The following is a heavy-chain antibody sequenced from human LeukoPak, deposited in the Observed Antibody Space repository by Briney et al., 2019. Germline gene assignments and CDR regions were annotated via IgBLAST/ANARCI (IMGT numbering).Heavy chain of an antibody. Sequence: ALVKVSCKASGGTFSSYAISWVRQAPGQGLEWMGGIIPIFGTANYAQKFQGRVTMTRDTSTSTVYMELSSLRSEDTAVYYCARDKLTSGYDYYYYYGMDVWGQGTTVTVSS. CDR1: GGTFSSYA. J-gene: IGHJ6*02. CDR2: IIPIFGTA. CDR3: ARDKLTSGYDYYYYYGMDV. V-gene: IGHV1-69*05. D-gene: IGHD5-12*01.